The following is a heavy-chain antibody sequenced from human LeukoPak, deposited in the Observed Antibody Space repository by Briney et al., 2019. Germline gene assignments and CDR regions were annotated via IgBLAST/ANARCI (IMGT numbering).Heavy chain of an antibody. CDR2: IYYSGST. D-gene: IGHD1-26*01. CDR1: GGSISSGDYY. V-gene: IGHV4-61*08. J-gene: IGHJ4*02. Sequence: SETLSLTCTVSGGSISSGDYYWSWIRQPPGKGLEWIGYIYYSGSTNYNPSLKSRVTISVDTSKNQFSLKLSSVTAADTAVYYCARDKGGEFDYWGQGTLVTVSS. CDR3: ARDKGGEFDY.